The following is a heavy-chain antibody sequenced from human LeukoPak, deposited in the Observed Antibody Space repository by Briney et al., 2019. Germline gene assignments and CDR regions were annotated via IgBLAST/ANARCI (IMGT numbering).Heavy chain of an antibody. V-gene: IGHV3-23*01. D-gene: IGHD6-19*01. CDR2: VGGSGDST. J-gene: IGHJ4*02. Sequence: QPGGSLRLSCAASGFIFSSYAMSWVRQAPGKGLEWVSTVGGSGDSTYYADSVKGRFTVSRDNSKNTLYLQMNSLRVEDTAVYYCAKDRRGSAVAGTGNEHWGQGTLVTVSS. CDR1: GFIFSSYA. CDR3: AKDRRGSAVAGTGNEH.